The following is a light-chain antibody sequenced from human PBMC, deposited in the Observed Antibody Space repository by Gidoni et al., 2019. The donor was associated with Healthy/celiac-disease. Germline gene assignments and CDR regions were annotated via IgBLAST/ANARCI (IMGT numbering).Light chain of an antibody. J-gene: IGLJ1*01. V-gene: IGLV2-8*01. Sequence: QSALPQPPSASGSPGPSVAISCTGSSSDVGVYNYVSWYQQYPGRAPKLIISEVTKRPSGVPDRFSGSKSGNTASLTISGLQADDEADYYCGSYAGTTNFVFGTGTKVTVL. CDR2: EVT. CDR3: GSYAGTTNFV. CDR1: SSDVGVYNY.